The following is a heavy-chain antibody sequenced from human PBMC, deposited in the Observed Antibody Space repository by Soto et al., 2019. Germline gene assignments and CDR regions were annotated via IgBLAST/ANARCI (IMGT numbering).Heavy chain of an antibody. CDR3: ATSYGSGSSPFDY. V-gene: IGHV1-69*02. D-gene: IGHD3-10*01. CDR1: GDTFNFYT. CDR2: IIPMLGMS. J-gene: IGHJ4*02. Sequence: QVQLVQSGAEVKKPGSSVKVSCKASGDTFNFYTISWVRQAPGQGLEWMGRIIPMLGMSNYAQKFQDRVTIIADKSTSTAYMQSSSLRSEDTAIYYCATSYGSGSSPFDYWGQGTLVTVSS.